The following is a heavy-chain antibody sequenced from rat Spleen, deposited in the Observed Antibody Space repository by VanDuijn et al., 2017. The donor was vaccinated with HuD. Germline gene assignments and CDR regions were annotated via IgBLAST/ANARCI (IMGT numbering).Heavy chain of an antibody. CDR2: ISPSGVT. CDR1: GFTFRNFD. V-gene: IGHV5-25*01. Sequence: EVQLVESGGGLVQPGRSLKLSCEASGFTFRNFDMAWVRQAPPKGLEWVASISPSGVTYYRDSVKGRFTVSRENAKSTLYFLIDSLRSEDTATYYCVRQDTSGYSNWFTYWGQGTLVTVSS. D-gene: IGHD4-3*01. J-gene: IGHJ3*01. CDR3: VRQDTSGYSNWFTY.